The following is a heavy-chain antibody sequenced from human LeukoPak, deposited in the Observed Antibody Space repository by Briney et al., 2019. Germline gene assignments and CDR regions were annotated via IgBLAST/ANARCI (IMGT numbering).Heavy chain of an antibody. V-gene: IGHV3-7*01. CDR2: IKQDGSEK. CDR3: ARDVVVVVAATHYYYYYGMDV. Sequence: PGGSLRLSCAASGFTFSSYWMSWVRQAPGKGLEWVANIKQDGSEKYYADSVKGRFTISRDNAKNSLYLQMNSLRAEDTAVYYCARDVVVVVAATHYYYYYGMDVWGQGTTVTASS. CDR1: GFTFSSYW. J-gene: IGHJ6*02. D-gene: IGHD2-15*01.